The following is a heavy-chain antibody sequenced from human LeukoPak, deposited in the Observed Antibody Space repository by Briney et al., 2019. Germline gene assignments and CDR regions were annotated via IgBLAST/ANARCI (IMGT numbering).Heavy chain of an antibody. J-gene: IGHJ3*02. V-gene: IGHV4-4*02. Sequence: PSETLSLTCAVSDGSISSSNWWSWVRQPPGKGLEWIGEIYHSGSTNYNPSLKSRVTISVDKSKNQFSLKLSSVTAADTAVYYCARDLGFGESDAFDIWGQGTMVTVSS. CDR2: IYHSGST. CDR3: ARDLGFGESDAFDI. CDR1: DGSISSSNW. D-gene: IGHD3-10*01.